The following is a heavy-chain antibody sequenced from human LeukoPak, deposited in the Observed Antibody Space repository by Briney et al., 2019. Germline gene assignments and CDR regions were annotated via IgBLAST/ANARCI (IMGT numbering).Heavy chain of an antibody. J-gene: IGHJ3*02. CDR3: AREAYDSSGYHDAFDI. CDR1: GFTVSSNY. V-gene: IGHV3-66*01. CDR2: IYSGGST. D-gene: IGHD3-22*01. Sequence: PGGSLRLSCAASGFTVSSNYMSWVRQAPGKGLEWVSLIYSGGSTYYADSVKGRFTISRDNSKNTLYLQMNSLRAEDTAVYYCAREAYDSSGYHDAFDIWGQGTMVTVSS.